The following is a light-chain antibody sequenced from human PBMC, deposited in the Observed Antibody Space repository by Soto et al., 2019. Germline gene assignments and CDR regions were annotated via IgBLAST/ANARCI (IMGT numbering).Light chain of an antibody. CDR1: SSDVGSYNR. CDR3: SSYISSGTGV. J-gene: IGLJ3*02. V-gene: IGLV2-18*02. CDR2: QVS. Sequence: QSALTQPPSVSGSPGQSVTISCTGTSSDVGSYNRVSWYQQPPGTAPKLMICQVSNRPSGVPDRFSGSKSGNTASLTISGLQAEDEADYYCSSYISSGTGVFGGGTKLTVL.